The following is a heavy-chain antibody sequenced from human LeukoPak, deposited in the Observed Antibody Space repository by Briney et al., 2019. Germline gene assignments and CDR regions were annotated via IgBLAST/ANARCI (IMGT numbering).Heavy chain of an antibody. D-gene: IGHD1-26*01. CDR2: INDNGGQR. V-gene: IGHV3-23*01. J-gene: IGHJ4*02. CDR3: AKTQWKVGATDYFDY. Sequence: GGSLRLSCAASGFAFNNYAMTWVRQAPGKGLEWVSNINDNGGQRHYADSVKGRFTISRDNSKNTLFLQMDSLGAEDTAVYYCAKTQWKVGATDYFDYWGQGILVTVSS. CDR1: GFAFNNYA.